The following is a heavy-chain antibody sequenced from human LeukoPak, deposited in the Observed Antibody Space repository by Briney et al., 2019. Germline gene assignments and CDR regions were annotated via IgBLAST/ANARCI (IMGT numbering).Heavy chain of an antibody. D-gene: IGHD2-2*02. CDR3: ARAKDIVVVPAAIPVLMEPDYYYYMDV. CDR1: GGTFSSDA. Sequence: SVTVSCKASGGTFSSDANSWGRQAPGQRLQWMGGSIPNFGTANYEQTFQGRVTITTDESTNKAYMKLSSLRSADTAVYYCARAKDIVVVPAAIPVLMEPDYYYYMDVWGKGNTVTVSS. CDR2: SIPNFGTA. V-gene: IGHV1-69*05. J-gene: IGHJ6*03.